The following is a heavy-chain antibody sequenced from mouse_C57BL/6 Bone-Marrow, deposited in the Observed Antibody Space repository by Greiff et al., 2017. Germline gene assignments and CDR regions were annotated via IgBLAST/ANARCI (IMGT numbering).Heavy chain of an antibody. Sequence: VQRVESGAELARPGASVKLSCTASGYTFTSYGISWVKQRPGQGLEWIGEIYPRSGNTYYNEKFKGKATLTADKSSSTAYMELRSLTSEDSAVYFCARVVRRYFDYWGQGTTLTVSS. CDR3: ARVVRRYFDY. CDR1: GYTFTSYG. V-gene: IGHV1-81*01. CDR2: IYPRSGNT. J-gene: IGHJ2*01. D-gene: IGHD1-1*01.